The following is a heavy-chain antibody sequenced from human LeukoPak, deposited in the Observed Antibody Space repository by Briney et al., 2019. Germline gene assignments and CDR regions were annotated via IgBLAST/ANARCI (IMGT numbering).Heavy chain of an antibody. D-gene: IGHD5-24*01. CDR2: INHNGNVN. J-gene: IGHJ4*02. CDR3: TKEGRSLQTY. Sequence: GGSLRLSCAASGFTFSSYWMNWARQAPGKGLEWVASINHNGNVNYYVDSVKGRFTISRDNAKNSLYLQMNSLRVEDTAVYYCTKEGRSLQTYWGQGTLVTVSS. V-gene: IGHV3-7*03. CDR1: GFTFSSYW.